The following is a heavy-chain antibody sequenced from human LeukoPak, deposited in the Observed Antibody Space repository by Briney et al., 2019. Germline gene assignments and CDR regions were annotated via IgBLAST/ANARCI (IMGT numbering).Heavy chain of an antibody. CDR2: IYSGGST. D-gene: IGHD1-26*01. CDR3: ARDHDSGSFKRAFDI. J-gene: IGHJ3*02. Sequence: PGGSLRLSCAASGFTVSSNYMSWVRQAPGKGLEWVSVIYSGGSTYYADSVKGRFTISRDNSKNTLYLQMNSLRAEDTAVYYCARDHDSGSFKRAFDIWGQGTMVTVSS. V-gene: IGHV3-66*02. CDR1: GFTVSSNY.